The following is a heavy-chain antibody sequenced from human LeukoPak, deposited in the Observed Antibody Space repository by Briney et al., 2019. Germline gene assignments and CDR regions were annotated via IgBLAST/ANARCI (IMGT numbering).Heavy chain of an antibody. J-gene: IGHJ4*02. CDR2: TWFDGSNK. V-gene: IGHV3-33*01. D-gene: IGHD6-13*01. CDR1: GFTFSSYG. CDR3: ARDREVAAAGSAFDY. Sequence: GGSLRLSCAASGFTFSSYGMHWVRQAPGKGLEWVAVTWFDGSNKYYADSVKGRFTISRDNSKNTLYLQMNSLRAEDTAVYYCARDREVAAAGSAFDYWGQGTLVTVSS.